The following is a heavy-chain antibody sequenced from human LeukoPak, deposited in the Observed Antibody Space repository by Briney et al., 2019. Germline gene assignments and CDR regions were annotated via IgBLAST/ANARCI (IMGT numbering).Heavy chain of an antibody. CDR2: IIPILGIA. D-gene: IGHD6-13*01. CDR1: GCTFSSYT. J-gene: IGHJ3*02. CDR3: ARDGYSSSWYERGDAFDI. Sequence: GASVKVSCKASGCTFSSYTISWLRQAPGQGLEWMGRIIPILGIANYAQKFQGRVTITADKSTSTAYMELSSLRSEDTAVYYCARDGYSSSWYERGDAFDIWGQGTMVTVSS. V-gene: IGHV1-69*04.